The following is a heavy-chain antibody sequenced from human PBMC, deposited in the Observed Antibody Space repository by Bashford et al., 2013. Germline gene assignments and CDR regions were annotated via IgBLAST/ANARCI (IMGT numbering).Heavy chain of an antibody. CDR2: INEDGRTT. Sequence: GSLRLSCAASGFSFSTYWMHWVRQIPGKGLVWVSRINEDGRTTTLADSVKGRFTISRDNSKNTLYMQMNTLRADDTAVYYCARDRRYNGSGNNGRYFDSWGQGTLVTVSS. J-gene: IGHJ4*02. CDR3: ARDRRYNGSGNNGRYFDS. V-gene: IGHV3-74*01. D-gene: IGHD3-10*01. CDR1: GFSFSTYW.